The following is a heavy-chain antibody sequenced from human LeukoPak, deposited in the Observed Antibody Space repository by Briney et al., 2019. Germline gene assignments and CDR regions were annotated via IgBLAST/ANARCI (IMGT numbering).Heavy chain of an antibody. Sequence: PSETLSLTCAVYGGSFSGYYWSWIRQPPGKGLEWIGEINHSGSTNYNPSLKSRVTISVDTSKNQFSLKLSSVTAADTAVYYCARGVGSAAKGAFDIWGQGTMVTVSS. V-gene: IGHV4-34*01. CDR1: GGSFSGYY. J-gene: IGHJ3*02. CDR2: INHSGST. CDR3: ARGVGSAAKGAFDI. D-gene: IGHD2-2*01.